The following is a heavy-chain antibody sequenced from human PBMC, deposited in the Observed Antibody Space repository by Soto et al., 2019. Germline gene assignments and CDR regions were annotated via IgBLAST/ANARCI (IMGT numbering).Heavy chain of an antibody. J-gene: IGHJ5*02. CDR2: INHSGST. D-gene: IGHD1-1*01. Sequence: QVQLQQWGAGLLKPSETLSLTCAVSGGSFSGYYWSWIRQPPGKGLEWIGEINHSGSTNYNPYLKSRVTISVDTCKNQFSLKLSSVPAADTAVYYCARAGLECRFDPWGQGTLVTVSS. CDR3: ARAGLECRFDP. CDR1: GGSFSGYY. V-gene: IGHV4-34*01.